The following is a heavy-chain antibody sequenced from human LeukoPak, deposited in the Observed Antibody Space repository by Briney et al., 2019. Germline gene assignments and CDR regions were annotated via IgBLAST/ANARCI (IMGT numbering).Heavy chain of an antibody. V-gene: IGHV1-24*01. CDR1: GYTLTELS. Sequence: ASVKVSCKVSGYTLTELSMHWVRQAPGKRLEWMASFDPENGETLYAQEFQGRVTLTEDTSADTAYMELISLRSEDTAVYYCTRSAVVLPYYFDYWGQGTLVTVSS. CDR3: TRSAVVLPYYFDY. D-gene: IGHD3-22*01. CDR2: FDPENGET. J-gene: IGHJ4*02.